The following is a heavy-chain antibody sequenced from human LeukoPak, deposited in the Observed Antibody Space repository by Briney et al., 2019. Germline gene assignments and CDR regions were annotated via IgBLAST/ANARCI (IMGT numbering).Heavy chain of an antibody. CDR2: ISYDGSNK. D-gene: IGHD6-13*01. V-gene: IGHV3-30*04. Sequence: PAGRSLRLSCAASGFTFSSYAMHWVRQAPGKGLEWVAVISYDGSNKYYADSVKGRFTISRDNSKNTLYLQMNSLRAEDTAVYYCARDGGYSSSWYDFDYWGQGTLVTVSS. J-gene: IGHJ4*02. CDR3: ARDGGYSSSWYDFDY. CDR1: GFTFSSYA.